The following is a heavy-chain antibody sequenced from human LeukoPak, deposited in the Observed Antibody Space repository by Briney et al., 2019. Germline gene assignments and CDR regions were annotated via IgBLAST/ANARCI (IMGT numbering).Heavy chain of an antibody. CDR1: GYTFTSFG. J-gene: IGHJ6*04. Sequence: GASVKVSCKASGYTFTSFGISWVRQAPGPGLEWMGWISAYNANTNYAQKLQGRVTMTTDTSTSTAYMDLMSLRSDDTAVYYCARYQVVGATAGTFDHWGKGTTVTVSS. CDR3: ARYQVVGATAGTFDH. D-gene: IGHD1-26*01. V-gene: IGHV1-18*01. CDR2: ISAYNANT.